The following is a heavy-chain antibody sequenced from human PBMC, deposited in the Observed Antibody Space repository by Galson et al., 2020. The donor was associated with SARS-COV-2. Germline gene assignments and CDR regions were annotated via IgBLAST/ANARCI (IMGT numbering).Heavy chain of an antibody. D-gene: IGHD3-3*01. CDR3: AKRSAVFWLGDTGAFHI. CDR2: ISYDGSLK. Sequence: TGGSLRLSCAASGFNFNNYGMHWVRQAPGKGLEWLAVISYDGSLKYYGDSVKGRFTISKDSSKNTVYLQMNSLRPDDTAVYFCAKRSAVFWLGDTGAFHIWGQGTVVTVVS. CDR1: GFNFNNYG. J-gene: IGHJ3*02. V-gene: IGHV3-30*18.